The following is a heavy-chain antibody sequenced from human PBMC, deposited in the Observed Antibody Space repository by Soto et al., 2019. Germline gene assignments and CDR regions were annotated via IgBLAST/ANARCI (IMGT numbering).Heavy chain of an antibody. CDR2: PSDDAIVT. V-gene: IGHV3-23*01. J-gene: IGHJ4*02. CDR1: GLSFRDNA. CDR3: AKDSAGPGSNTWDHFDS. Sequence: PGGSLRLSWPVSGLSFRDNALSWVRQPPGKVLEWGSAPSDDAIVTFYSASVRGRSTISRDNSKDTLFLQINILRAEDAALYYCAKDSAGPGSNTWDHFDSWGQGAQVTVSS. D-gene: IGHD4-4*01.